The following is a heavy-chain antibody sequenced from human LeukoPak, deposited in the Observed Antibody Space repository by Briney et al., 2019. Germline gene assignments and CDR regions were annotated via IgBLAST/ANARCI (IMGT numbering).Heavy chain of an antibody. V-gene: IGHV1-3*02. D-gene: IGHD6-19*01. Sequence: ASVKVSCKASGYTFTSYAMHWVRQAPGQRLEWMGWSNAGNGNTKYSQEFQGRVTITRDTSASTAYMELSSLRSEDMAVYYCARAYSSGTGFDYWGQGTLVTVSS. CDR1: GYTFTSYA. J-gene: IGHJ4*02. CDR2: SNAGNGNT. CDR3: ARAYSSGTGFDY.